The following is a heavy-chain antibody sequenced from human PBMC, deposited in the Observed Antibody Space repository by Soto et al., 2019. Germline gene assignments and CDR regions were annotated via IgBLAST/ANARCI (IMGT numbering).Heavy chain of an antibody. CDR3: AKERYSGYYDY. V-gene: IGHV3-23*01. J-gene: IGHJ4*02. Sequence: GGSLRLSCAASGLDFSNFGMIWVRQATGKGLEWVSGISDSGSGAYYADSVKGRFTISRDNTKNTLYQQMNSLRAEDTAVYYCAKERYSGYYDYWGQGTLVTVSS. CDR1: GLDFSNFG. CDR2: ISDSGSGA. D-gene: IGHD3-22*01.